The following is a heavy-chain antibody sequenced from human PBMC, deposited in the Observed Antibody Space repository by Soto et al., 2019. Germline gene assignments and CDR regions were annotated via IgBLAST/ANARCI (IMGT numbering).Heavy chain of an antibody. Sequence: SETLSLTCTVSGGSISSSSYYWGWIRQPPGKGLEWIGSIYYSGSTYYNPSLKSRVTISVDTSKNQFSLKLSSVTAADTAVYYCASTMVRGVIRAPNWFDPWGQGTLVIVSS. D-gene: IGHD3-10*01. CDR1: GGSISSSSYY. CDR3: ASTMVRGVIRAPNWFDP. J-gene: IGHJ5*02. V-gene: IGHV4-39*01. CDR2: IYYSGST.